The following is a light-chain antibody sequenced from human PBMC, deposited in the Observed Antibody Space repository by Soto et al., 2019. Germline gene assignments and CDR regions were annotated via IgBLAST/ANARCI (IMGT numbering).Light chain of an antibody. CDR3: QQSYSTPPT. CDR2: AAS. J-gene: IGKJ4*01. V-gene: IGKV1-39*01. CDR1: QNIRVY. Sequence: DIQMTQSPSSLSASAGDRVTITCRASQNIRVYLNWYQQKPGKAPKLLIYAASSLQSGVPSRFSGSGSGTDFTLTISSLQPEDFANYYCQQSYSTPPTFGGGTKVEIK.